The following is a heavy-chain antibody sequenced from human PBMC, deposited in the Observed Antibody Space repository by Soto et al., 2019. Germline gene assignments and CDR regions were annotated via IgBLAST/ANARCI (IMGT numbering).Heavy chain of an antibody. CDR2: ISGSGADT. V-gene: IGHV3-23*01. J-gene: IGHJ4*02. CDR1: GFIFSNYA. D-gene: IGHD2-15*01. Sequence: EVQLLESGGGLVQPGGSLRLSCAPSGFIFSNYAMSWVRQSRGKGLEWVSAISGSGADTYYTESVKGRFTISRDNFKNTLDLQMNSLRAEDTAVYYCAKDTGRGGCSDFAYWGQGTLVTVSS. CDR3: AKDTGRGGCSDFAY.